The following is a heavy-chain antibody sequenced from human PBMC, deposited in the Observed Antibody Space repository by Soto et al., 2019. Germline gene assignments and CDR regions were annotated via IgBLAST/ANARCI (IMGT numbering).Heavy chain of an antibody. V-gene: IGHV1-69*13. J-gene: IGHJ4*02. D-gene: IGHD1-26*01. Sequence: GASVKVSCKASGGTFSSYAISWVRQAPGQGLEWMGGIIPIFGTANYAQKFQGRVTITADESTSTAYMELSSLRSEDTAVYYCATGGGANPFDYWGQGTLVTVSS. CDR1: GGTFSSYA. CDR3: ATGGGANPFDY. CDR2: IIPIFGTA.